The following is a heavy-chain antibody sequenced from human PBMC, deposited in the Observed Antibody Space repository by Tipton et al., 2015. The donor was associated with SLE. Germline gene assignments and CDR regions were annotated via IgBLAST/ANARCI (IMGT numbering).Heavy chain of an antibody. CDR2: TNVGGGAT. J-gene: IGHJ4*02. CDR1: GFTFTDYA. Sequence: GSLRLSCAASGFTFTDYAMSWVRQAPGRGLEWVSATNVGGGATFYADSVKGRFTISRDNSNSILYLQMRSLRADDTAVYFCAKVFSSATVDSWGQGTLVTVS. V-gene: IGHV3-23*01. CDR3: AKVFSSATVDS.